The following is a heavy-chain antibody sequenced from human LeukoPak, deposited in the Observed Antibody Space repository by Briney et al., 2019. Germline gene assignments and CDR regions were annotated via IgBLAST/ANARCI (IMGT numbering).Heavy chain of an antibody. CDR2: IIPILGIA. V-gene: IGHV1-69*04. CDR1: GGTFSSYA. Sequence: SVKVSCKASGGTFSSYAISWVRQAPGQGLEWMGRIIPILGIANYARKFQGRVTITADKSTSTAYMELSSLRSEDTAVYYCARVRTQAGSGPQGYYGMDVWGQGTTVTVSS. J-gene: IGHJ6*02. CDR3: ARVRTQAGSGPQGYYGMDV. D-gene: IGHD3-10*01.